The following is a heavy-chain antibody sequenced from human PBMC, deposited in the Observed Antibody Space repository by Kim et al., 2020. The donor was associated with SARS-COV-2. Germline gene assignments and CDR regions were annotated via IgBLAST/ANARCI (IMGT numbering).Heavy chain of an antibody. CDR2: T. Sequence: TYYHPSLEGRVTLSVDTSKNQFSLKLSSVTAADTAVYYCARDLPNAFDIWGQGTMVTVSS. V-gene: IGHV4-39*02. J-gene: IGHJ3*02. CDR3: ARDLPNAFDI.